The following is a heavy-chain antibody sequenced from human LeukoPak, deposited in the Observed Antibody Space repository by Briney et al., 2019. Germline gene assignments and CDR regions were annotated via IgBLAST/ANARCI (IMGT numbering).Heavy chain of an antibody. J-gene: IGHJ4*02. CDR1: GGTFISYA. CDR3: ARDLVDTAMVNHDY. CDR2: IIPIFGRA. Sequence: ASVKVSCKASGGTFISYAISWVGQAPGQGREWMGRIIPIFGRANYAQKFQGRVAITTDESTSTAYMELSSLRSEDTAVYYCARDLVDTAMVNHDYWGQGTLVTVSS. D-gene: IGHD5-18*01. V-gene: IGHV1-69*05.